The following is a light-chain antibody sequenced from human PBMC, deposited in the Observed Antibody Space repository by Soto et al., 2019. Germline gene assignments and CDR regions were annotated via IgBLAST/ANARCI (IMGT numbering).Light chain of an antibody. V-gene: IGKV3-20*01. J-gene: IGKJ2*01. Sequence: EIVLTQSPGTLSLSPGERATLSCRASKSVSSSYLAWYQQKPGQTPRLLIYGASSRATGIPDRFSGSGSGTDFTLTISRLEPEDFAVYYCQQYGSSGYTFGQGTKLEIK. CDR3: QQYGSSGYT. CDR1: KSVSSSY. CDR2: GAS.